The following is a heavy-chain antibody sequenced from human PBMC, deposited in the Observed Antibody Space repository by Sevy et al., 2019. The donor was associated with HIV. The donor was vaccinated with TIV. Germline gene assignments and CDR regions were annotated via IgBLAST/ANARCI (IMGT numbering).Heavy chain of an antibody. J-gene: IGHJ3*02. V-gene: IGHV4-38-2*02. CDR3: ARDLSVAGTGDAFDI. Sequence: SETLSLTCTVSGYSISSGYYWGWIRQPPGKGLEWIGSIYHSGSTYYNPSLKSRVTISVDTSKNQFSLKLSSVTAADTAVCYCARDLSVAGTGDAFDIWGQGTMVTVSS. D-gene: IGHD6-19*01. CDR2: IYHSGST. CDR1: GYSISSGYY.